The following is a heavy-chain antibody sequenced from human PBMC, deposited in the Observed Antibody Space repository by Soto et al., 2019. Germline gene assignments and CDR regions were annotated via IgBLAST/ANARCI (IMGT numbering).Heavy chain of an antibody. Sequence: GGSLRLSCAASGFTFSSYGMHWVRQAPGKGLEWVAVISYDGSNKYYADSVKGRFTISRDNSKNTLYLQMSSLRAEDTAVYYCANLITQDAFDIWGQGTMVTVSS. J-gene: IGHJ3*02. CDR2: ISYDGSNK. D-gene: IGHD3-10*01. CDR1: GFTFSSYG. V-gene: IGHV3-30*18. CDR3: ANLITQDAFDI.